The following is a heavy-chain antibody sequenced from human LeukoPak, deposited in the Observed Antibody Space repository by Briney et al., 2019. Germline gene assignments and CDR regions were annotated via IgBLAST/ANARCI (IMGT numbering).Heavy chain of an antibody. V-gene: IGHV6-1*01. CDR3: ARRSPQKYFDY. Sequence: SQTLSLTFAISGDSVSSNSVTWNWIRQSPSRGLEWLGRTYYRSKWYNDYAVSVRSRITVNPDTSKNQFSLQLNSVTPEDTAVYYCARRSPQKYFDYWGQGTLVTVSS. CDR1: GDSVSSNSVT. CDR2: TYYRSKWYN. J-gene: IGHJ4*02.